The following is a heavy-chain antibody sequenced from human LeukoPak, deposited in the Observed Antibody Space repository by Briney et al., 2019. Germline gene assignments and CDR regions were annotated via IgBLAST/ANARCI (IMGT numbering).Heavy chain of an antibody. CDR1: GGTFSSYA. Sequence: SVKVSCKASGGTFSSYAISWVRQAPGQGLEWMGRIIPILGIANYAQKFQGRVTITADKSTSTAYMELSSLRSEDTAVYYCARDSGSYPEDDAFDIWGQGTTVTVSS. J-gene: IGHJ3*02. CDR2: IIPILGIA. CDR3: ARDSGSYPEDDAFDI. D-gene: IGHD1-26*01. V-gene: IGHV1-69*04.